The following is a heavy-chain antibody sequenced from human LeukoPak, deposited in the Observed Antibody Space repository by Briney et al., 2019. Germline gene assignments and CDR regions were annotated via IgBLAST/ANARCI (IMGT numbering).Heavy chain of an antibody. V-gene: IGHV4-4*07. CDR2: IYTSGST. CDR3: ARDYDILTGRPLDY. J-gene: IGHJ4*02. CDR1: GGSISSYY. D-gene: IGHD3-9*01. Sequence: SETLSLTCTVSGGSISSYYWSWIRQPAGKGLEWIGRIYTSGSTNYNPSLKSRVTMSVDTSKNQFSLKLSSVTAADTAVYYCARDYDILTGRPLDYWGQGTLVIVSS.